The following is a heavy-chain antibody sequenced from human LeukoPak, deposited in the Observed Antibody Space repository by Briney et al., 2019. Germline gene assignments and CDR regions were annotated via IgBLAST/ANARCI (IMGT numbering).Heavy chain of an antibody. D-gene: IGHD3-9*01. V-gene: IGHV4-39*01. CDR3: ARHRQNYDILTGFVFLDYFDY. CDR2: IYYSGST. Sequence: PSETLSLTCTVSGGSISSSSYYWGWIRQPPGKGLEWIGSIYYSGSTYYNPSLKSRVTISVDTSKNQFSLKLSSVTAADTAVCYCARHRQNYDILTGFVFLDYFDYWGQGTLVTVSS. CDR1: GGSISSSSYY. J-gene: IGHJ4*02.